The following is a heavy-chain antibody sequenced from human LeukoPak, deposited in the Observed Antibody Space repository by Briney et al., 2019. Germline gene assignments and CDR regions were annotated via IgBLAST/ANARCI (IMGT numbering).Heavy chain of an antibody. J-gene: IGHJ6*03. Sequence: GGSLRLSCAASGFTFSSYSMNWVRQAPGKGLEWVSYISSSSGTIYYADSVRGRFTISRDNAKNSLFLQMNSLRAEDTAVYYCARAAVTSSYYYYYYMDVWGKGSTVTVSS. CDR1: GFTFSSYS. D-gene: IGHD2-21*02. V-gene: IGHV3-48*01. CDR3: ARAAVTSSYYYYYYMDV. CDR2: ISSSSGTI.